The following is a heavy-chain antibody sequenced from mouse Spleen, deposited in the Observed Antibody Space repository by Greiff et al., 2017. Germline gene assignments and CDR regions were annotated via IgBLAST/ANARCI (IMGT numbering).Heavy chain of an antibody. V-gene: IGHV1-54*01. D-gene: IGHD2-4*01. Sequence: VQLQQSGAELVRPGTSVKVSCKASGYAFTNYLIEWVKQRPGQGLEWIGVINPGSGGTNYNEKFKGKATLTADKSSSTAYMQLSSLTSDDSAVYFCARDYDYSRYFDVWGAGTTVTVSS. J-gene: IGHJ1*01. CDR1: GYAFTNYL. CDR3: ARDYDYSRYFDV. CDR2: INPGSGGT.